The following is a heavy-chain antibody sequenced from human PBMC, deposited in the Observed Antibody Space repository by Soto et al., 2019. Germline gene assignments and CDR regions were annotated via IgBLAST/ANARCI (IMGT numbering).Heavy chain of an antibody. J-gene: IGHJ5*02. Sequence: QVQLVQPGAEVRKPGASVKVSCKASGDIFTNFDFNWVRQATGQGLEWIGWMRANSGDTGHDQKFQGRVSMTRDTSMRTASRELSSLRAEDTAVDSWARYIYGQGFQSWGQGPLVFVSS. CDR2: MRANSGDT. CDR3: ARYIYGQGFQS. CDR1: GDIFTNFD. V-gene: IGHV1-8*01. D-gene: IGHD3-3*02.